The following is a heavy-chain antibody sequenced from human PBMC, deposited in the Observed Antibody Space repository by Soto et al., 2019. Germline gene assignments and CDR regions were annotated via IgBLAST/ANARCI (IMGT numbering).Heavy chain of an antibody. V-gene: IGHV4-30-2*01. CDR1: GGPISSGGYS. Sequence: LSLTCAVSGGPISSGGYSWSWIRQPPGKGLEWIGYIYHSGSTYYNPSLKSRVTISVDRSKNQFSLKLSSVTAADTAVYYCARDQCSSTSCDGGWFDPWGQGTLVTVSS. D-gene: IGHD2-2*01. CDR3: ARDQCSSTSCDGGWFDP. J-gene: IGHJ5*02. CDR2: IYHSGST.